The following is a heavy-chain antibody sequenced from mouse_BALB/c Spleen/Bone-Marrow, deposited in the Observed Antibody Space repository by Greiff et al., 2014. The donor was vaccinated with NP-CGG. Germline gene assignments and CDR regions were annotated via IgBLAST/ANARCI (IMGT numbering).Heavy chain of an antibody. CDR3: ARGGGNWYFDV. V-gene: IGHV2-9*02. CDR1: GFSLTSYG. CDR2: IWAGGST. Sequence: QVQLKQSGPGLVAPSQILSITCTVSGFSLTSYGVHWVRQPPGKGLEWLGVIWAGGSTNYNSALMSRLSISKDNSKSQVFLKMNSLQTDDTAMYYCARGGGNWYFDVWGAGTTVTVSS. J-gene: IGHJ1*01.